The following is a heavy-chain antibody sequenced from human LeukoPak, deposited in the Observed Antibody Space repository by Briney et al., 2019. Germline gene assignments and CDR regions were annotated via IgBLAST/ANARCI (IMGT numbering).Heavy chain of an antibody. CDR2: INHSGST. V-gene: IGHV4-34*01. J-gene: IGHJ1*01. Sequence: SETLSLTCAVYGGSFSGYYWSWIRQPPGKGLEWIGEINHSGSTNYNPSLKSRVPISVDTSKNQFSLKLSSVTAADTAVYYCADSSGYYSAKYFQHWGQGTLVTVSS. CDR1: GGSFSGYY. CDR3: ADSSGYYSAKYFQH. D-gene: IGHD3-22*01.